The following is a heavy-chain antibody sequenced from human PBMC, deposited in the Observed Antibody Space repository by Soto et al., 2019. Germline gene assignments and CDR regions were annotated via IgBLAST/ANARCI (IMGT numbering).Heavy chain of an antibody. CDR1: GGSFSGYY. D-gene: IGHD2-2*01. CDR2: INHSGST. Sequence: TSETLSLTCAVYGGSFSGYYWSWIRQPPGKGLEWIGEINHSGSTNYNPSLKSRVTISVDTSKNQFSLKLSSVTAADTAVYYCARGFVVVPAARYYYYYMDVWGKRTTVTVSS. CDR3: ARGFVVVPAARYYYYYMDV. V-gene: IGHV4-34*01. J-gene: IGHJ6*03.